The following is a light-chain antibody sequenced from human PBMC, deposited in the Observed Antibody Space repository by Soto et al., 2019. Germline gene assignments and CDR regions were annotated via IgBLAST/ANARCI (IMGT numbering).Light chain of an antibody. J-gene: IGLJ1*01. V-gene: IGLV2-14*01. CDR1: TSDVGGYHF. Sequence: QSALTQPASVSGSPGQSITLSCTGTTSDVGGYHFVSWYQQHPGKAPKLMIYEVTNRPSGVSDRFSGSKSGNTASLTISGLQAEDEADYYCYSYTTTSTYVFGSGTKLTV. CDR2: EVT. CDR3: YSYTTTSTYV.